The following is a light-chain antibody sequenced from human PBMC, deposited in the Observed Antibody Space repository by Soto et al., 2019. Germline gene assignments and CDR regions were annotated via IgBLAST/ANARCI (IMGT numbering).Light chain of an antibody. CDR1: NRDVGGYNY. CDR3: SSYSSSSALDVI. Sequence: QSALAQPASVSGSPGQSITISCAGTNRDVGGYNYVSWYQQYPGKAPKLIIYEVTYRPSGVSNRFSGSPSGNTASLTISGLQAEDEADYDCSSYSSSSALDVIFGGGTKLTVL. J-gene: IGLJ2*01. V-gene: IGLV2-14*01. CDR2: EVT.